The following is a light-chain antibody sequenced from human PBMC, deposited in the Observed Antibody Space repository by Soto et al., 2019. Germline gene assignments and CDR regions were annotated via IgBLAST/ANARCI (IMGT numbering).Light chain of an antibody. Sequence: EIVMTQSPATLSVSPGDIATLSCRASQSVSSNLAWYQQKPGQAPRLLIYGASTRATGIPARFSGSGSGTEFTLTISSLQSEDFAVYYCQQYNNWPRTFGQGAKVDI. CDR1: QSVSSN. J-gene: IGKJ1*01. V-gene: IGKV3-15*01. CDR2: GAS. CDR3: QQYNNWPRT.